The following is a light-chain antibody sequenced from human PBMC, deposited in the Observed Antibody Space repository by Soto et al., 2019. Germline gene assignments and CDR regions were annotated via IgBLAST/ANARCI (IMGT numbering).Light chain of an antibody. V-gene: IGLV6-57*01. Sequence: NFMLTQPHSVSESPGKTVTISCTRSSGSIASNYVQWYQQRPGSSPTTVIYEYNQRPSGVPDRFSGSVDSSSNSAPLTISGLKTEDEADYYCQSYDTSNQVFGGGTKLTVL. J-gene: IGLJ3*02. CDR3: QSYDTSNQV. CDR1: SGSIASNY. CDR2: EYN.